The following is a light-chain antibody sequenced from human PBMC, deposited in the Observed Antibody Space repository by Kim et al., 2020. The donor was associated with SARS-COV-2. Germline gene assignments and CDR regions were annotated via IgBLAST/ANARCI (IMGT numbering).Light chain of an antibody. V-gene: IGLV3-19*01. CDR2: GTN. J-gene: IGLJ2*01. Sequence: SSELTQDPAVSVALGQTVRITCQGDSLRSYYASWYQQKPGQTPVLVIYGTNNRPSGIPDRFSGSSSGNTASLTITGAQAEDEAEYYCNSRDSSGNHVVFG. CDR1: SLRSYY. CDR3: NSRDSSGNHVV.